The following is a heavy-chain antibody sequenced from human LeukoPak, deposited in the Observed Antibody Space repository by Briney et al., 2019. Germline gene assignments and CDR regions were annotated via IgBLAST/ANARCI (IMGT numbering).Heavy chain of an antibody. J-gene: IGHJ4*02. V-gene: IGHV1-18*01. Sequence: ASVKVSCKASGYTFTSYGISWVRQAPGQGLEWMGWISAYNGNTNYAQKLQGRVTMTTDTSTSTAYMELRSLRSDDTAVYYCARDRPSLVGATMYDYWGQGTLVTVSS. CDR2: ISAYNGNT. CDR3: ARDRPSLVGATMYDY. D-gene: IGHD1-26*01. CDR1: GYTFTSYG.